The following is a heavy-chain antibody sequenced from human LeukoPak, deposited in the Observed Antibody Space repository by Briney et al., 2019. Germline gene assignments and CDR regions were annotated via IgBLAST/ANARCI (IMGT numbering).Heavy chain of an antibody. Sequence: KPSETLSLTCTVSGGSISSYYWSWIRQPPGKGLEWIGYIYYSGSTNYNPSLKSRVTISVDTSKNQFSLKLSSVTAADTAVYYCARTRNYYYDSSGYSAIPPEIWGQGTMVTVSS. CDR1: GGSISSYY. V-gene: IGHV4-59*01. J-gene: IGHJ3*02. CDR2: IYYSGST. CDR3: ARTRNYYYDSSGYSAIPPEI. D-gene: IGHD3-22*01.